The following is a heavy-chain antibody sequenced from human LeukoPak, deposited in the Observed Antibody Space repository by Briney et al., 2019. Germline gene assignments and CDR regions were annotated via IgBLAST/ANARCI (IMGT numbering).Heavy chain of an antibody. J-gene: IGHJ4*02. V-gene: IGHV4-34*01. D-gene: IGHD3-10*01. CDR2: PNHSGST. CDR3: ARGPQITMVRGVIISPFDY. Sequence: SETLSLTCAVYGGSFSGYYWSWIRQPQGKGLKWMGEPNHSGSTNYSPSLKSRVTISVDTSKNQFSLKLSSVTAADTAVYYCARGPQITMVRGVIISPFDYWGQGTLVTVSS. CDR1: GGSFSGYY.